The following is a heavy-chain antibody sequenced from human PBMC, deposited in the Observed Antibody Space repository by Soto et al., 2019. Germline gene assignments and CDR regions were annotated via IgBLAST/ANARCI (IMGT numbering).Heavy chain of an antibody. CDR2: IYYSGST. D-gene: IGHD3-22*01. J-gene: IGHJ4*02. CDR1: GGSISSGGYY. CDR3: ARGDSGYYDSSGYYSY. V-gene: IGHV4-31*03. Sequence: QVQLQESGPGLVKPSQTLSLTCTVSGGSISSGGYYWSWIRQHPGKGLEWIGYIYYSGSTYYNPSHTIRVTISVDTSKNQFSLKLSSVTAADTAVYYCARGDSGYYDSSGYYSYWGQGTLVTVSS.